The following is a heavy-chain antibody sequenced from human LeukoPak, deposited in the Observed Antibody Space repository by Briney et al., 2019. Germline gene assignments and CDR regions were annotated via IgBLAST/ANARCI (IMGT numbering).Heavy chain of an antibody. CDR3: AREVRGDYFDY. Sequence: GGSLRLSCAASGFTVSSNYMSWVRQAPGKGLEWVSVIHSGGSTYYADSVKGRFTISRDNSKNTLYLQMNSPRVEDTAVYYCAREVRGDYFDYWGQGTLVTVSS. J-gene: IGHJ4*02. CDR1: GFTVSSNY. D-gene: IGHD3-10*01. V-gene: IGHV3-66*01. CDR2: IHSGGST.